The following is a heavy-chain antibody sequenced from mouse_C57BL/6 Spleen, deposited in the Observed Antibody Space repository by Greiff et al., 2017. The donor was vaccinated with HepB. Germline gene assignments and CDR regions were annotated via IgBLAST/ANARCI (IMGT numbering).Heavy chain of an antibody. D-gene: IGHD1-1*01. V-gene: IGHV2-9-1*01. Sequence: VKVVESGPGLVAPSQSLSITCTVSGFSLTSYAISWVRQPPGKGLEWLGVIWTGGGTNYNSALKSRLSISKDNSKSQVFLKMNSLQTDDTARYYCARYYYGSSYGGDYFDYWGQGTTLTVSS. CDR1: GFSLTSYA. CDR3: ARYYYGSSYGGDYFDY. CDR2: IWTGGGT. J-gene: IGHJ2*01.